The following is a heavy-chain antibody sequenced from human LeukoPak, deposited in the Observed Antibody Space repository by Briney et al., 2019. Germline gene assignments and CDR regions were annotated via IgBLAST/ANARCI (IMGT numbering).Heavy chain of an antibody. CDR3: ARGYCRGGSCYSGDAFDI. V-gene: IGHV3-21*01. J-gene: IGHJ3*02. CDR2: ISTSSSYI. D-gene: IGHD2-15*01. CDR1: GFPFSSYA. Sequence: GGSLRLSCSTSGFPFSSYAMHWVRQAPGKGLEWVSFISTSSSYIYYADSVKGRFTISRDNAKNSLYLQMNSLRAEDTAVYYCARGYCRGGSCYSGDAFDIWGQGTMVTVSS.